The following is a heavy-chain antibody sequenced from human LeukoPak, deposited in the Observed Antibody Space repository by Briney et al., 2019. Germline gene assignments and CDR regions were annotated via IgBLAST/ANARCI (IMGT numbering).Heavy chain of an antibody. Sequence: GRSLRLSCAASGFTYSSYGTHWVRQAPGKGLEWVAVIWYDGSNKYYADSVKGRFTISRDNSKNTLYLQMNSLRAEDTAVYYCAKISDYGDYVAYWGQGTLVTVSS. J-gene: IGHJ4*02. CDR2: IWYDGSNK. CDR1: GFTYSSYG. CDR3: AKISDYGDYVAY. D-gene: IGHD4-17*01. V-gene: IGHV3-33*06.